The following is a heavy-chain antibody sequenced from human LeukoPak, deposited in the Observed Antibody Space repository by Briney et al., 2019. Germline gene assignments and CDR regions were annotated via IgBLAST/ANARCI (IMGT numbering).Heavy chain of an antibody. Sequence: GGSLRLSCAASGFAVSSNYMSWVRRAPGKGLEWVSVIYSGGNTYCADSVKGRFTISRDISKNMLYLQMNSLRAEDTAVYYCARESGKYCSGGSCFPDYWGQGTLVTVSS. CDR3: ARESGKYCSGGSCFPDY. CDR2: IYSGGNT. CDR1: GFAVSSNY. J-gene: IGHJ4*02. V-gene: IGHV3-66*01. D-gene: IGHD2-15*01.